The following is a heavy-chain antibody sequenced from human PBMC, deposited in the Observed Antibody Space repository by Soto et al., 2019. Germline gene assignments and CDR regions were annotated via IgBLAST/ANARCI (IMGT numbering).Heavy chain of an antibody. V-gene: IGHV4-4*02. CDR3: ARLYSSSSYFDY. CDR1: GGSISSSNW. J-gene: IGHJ4*02. Sequence: PSETLSLTCAVSGGSISSSNWWSWVSQPPGKGLEWIGEIYHSGCTNYNPSLKSRVTISVDKSKNQFSLKLSSVTAADTAVYYCARLYSSSSYFDYWGQVTLVTVSS. CDR2: IYHSGCT. D-gene: IGHD6-6*01.